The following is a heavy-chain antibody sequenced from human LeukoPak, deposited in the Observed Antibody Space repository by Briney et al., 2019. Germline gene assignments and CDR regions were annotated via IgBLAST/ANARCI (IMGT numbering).Heavy chain of an antibody. J-gene: IGHJ3*02. CDR2: IYYSGST. CDR3: ARGGVPYYDFWSGYWSHAGAFDI. CDR1: GGSISSYY. V-gene: IGHV4-59*08. Sequence: SETLSLTCTVSGGSISSYYWSWIRQPPGKGLEWIGYIYYSGSTNYNPSLKSRVTISVDTSKNQFSLKLSSVTAADTAVYYCARGGVPYYDFWSGYWSHAGAFDIWGQGTMVTVSS. D-gene: IGHD3-3*01.